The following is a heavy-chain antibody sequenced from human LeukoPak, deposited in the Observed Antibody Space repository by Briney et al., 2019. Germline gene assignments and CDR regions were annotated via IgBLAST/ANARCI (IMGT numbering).Heavy chain of an antibody. J-gene: IGHJ4*02. Sequence: GGSLRLSCTASGFTFGDYAMSWVRQAPGKGLEWVGFIRSKAYGGTTEYAASVKGRFTISRDDSKSIAYLQMNSLKTEDTAVYYCTRGDWNDDNWGQGTLVTVSS. D-gene: IGHD1-1*01. CDR3: TRGDWNDDN. CDR1: GFTFGDYA. CDR2: IRSKAYGGTT. V-gene: IGHV3-49*04.